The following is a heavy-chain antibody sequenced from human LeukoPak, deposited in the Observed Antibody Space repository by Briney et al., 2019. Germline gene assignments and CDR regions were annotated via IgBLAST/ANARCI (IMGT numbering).Heavy chain of an antibody. V-gene: IGHV3-30*18. CDR2: ISPDGKIE. D-gene: IGHD1/OR15-1a*01. CDR3: AKINNEDDY. J-gene: IGHJ4*02. Sequence: GGSLRLSCAASGFTFTTFGIHWVRQAPGKGLEWVAAISPDGKIEYYTDSVKGRFTVSRDNSKNMIYLKMNSLRGEDSAVYFCAKINNEDDYWGQGALVTVSS. CDR1: GFTFTTFG.